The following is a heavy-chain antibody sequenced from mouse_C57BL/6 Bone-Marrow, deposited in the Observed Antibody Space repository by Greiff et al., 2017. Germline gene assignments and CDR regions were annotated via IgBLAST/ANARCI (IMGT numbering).Heavy chain of an antibody. D-gene: IGHD1-1*01. J-gene: IGHJ1*03. CDR3: AREGYYGSSLSYWYFDV. V-gene: IGHV3-5*01. CDR2: IYYSGTI. CDR1: GISITTGNYR. Sequence: EVQLQQSGPGLVKPSQTVFLTCTVTGISITTGNYRWSWIRQFPGNKLEWIGYIYYSGTITYNPSLTSRTTITRDTPKNQFFLEMNSLTAEDTATYYCAREGYYGSSLSYWYFDVWGTGTTVTVSS.